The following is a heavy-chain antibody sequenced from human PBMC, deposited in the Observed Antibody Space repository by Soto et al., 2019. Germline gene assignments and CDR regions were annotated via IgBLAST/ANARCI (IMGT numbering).Heavy chain of an antibody. CDR2: ISGSGGST. D-gene: IGHD3-3*01. V-gene: IGHV3-23*01. CDR1: GFTFSSYA. CDR3: ARKYDFWSGYFDY. Sequence: GGSLRLSCAASGFTFSSYAMSWVRQAPGKGLEWVSAISGSGGSTYYADSVKGRFTISRDNSKNTLYLQMNSLRAEDTAVYYCARKYDFWSGYFDYWGQGTLVTVSS. J-gene: IGHJ4*02.